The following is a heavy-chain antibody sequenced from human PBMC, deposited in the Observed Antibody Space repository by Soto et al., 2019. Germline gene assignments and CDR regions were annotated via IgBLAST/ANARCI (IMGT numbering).Heavy chain of an antibody. D-gene: IGHD5-18*01. CDR3: ATTYNSGNHYEY. CDR1: GYPFTTYW. V-gene: IGHV5-51*01. J-gene: IGHJ4*02. Sequence: PGESLKISCKTSGYPFTTYWIGWVRQMPGKGLEWMGIVSPADSDTRYSPSFQAQVTISVDKSISTAYLQWSSLKAADTAMYYCATTYNSGNHYEYWGQGTLVTVSS. CDR2: VSPADSDT.